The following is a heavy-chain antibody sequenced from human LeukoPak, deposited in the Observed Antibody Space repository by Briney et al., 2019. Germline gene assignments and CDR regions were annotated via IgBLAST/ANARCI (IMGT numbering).Heavy chain of an antibody. CDR2: INPGGGST. D-gene: IGHD1-14*01. Sequence: ASVKVSCKASGYTFTSYYMSWVRQAPGQGLEWMGVINPGGGSTSYAQRFQGRVAMTRDTSTSTVYMELSSLRSEDAAVYYCARANPGSPFDYWGQGTLVTVSS. J-gene: IGHJ4*02. CDR3: ARANPGSPFDY. CDR1: GYTFTSYY. V-gene: IGHV1-46*01.